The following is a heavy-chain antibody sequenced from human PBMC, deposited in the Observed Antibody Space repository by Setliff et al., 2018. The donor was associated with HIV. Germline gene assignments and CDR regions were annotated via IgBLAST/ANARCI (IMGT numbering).Heavy chain of an antibody. CDR1: GGSFSGFY. J-gene: IGHJ4*02. D-gene: IGHD6-6*01. V-gene: IGHV4-34*01. Sequence: KPSETLSLTCGISGGSFSGFYWAWIRQPPGKGLEWIGEINYSGKTNKNPSLKSRVTISADTPRTQFSLNLISVTAADTAVYYCARATYGSRAGTGLYFDSWGQGALVTVSS. CDR2: INYSGKT. CDR3: ARATYGSRAGTGLYFDS.